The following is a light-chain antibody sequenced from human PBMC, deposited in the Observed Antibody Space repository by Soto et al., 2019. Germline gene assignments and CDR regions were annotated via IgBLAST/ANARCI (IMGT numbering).Light chain of an antibody. Sequence: EIVMTQSPGTLSLSPGERATLSCRASQSVSNNLAWYQQKPGQPPRLLIYGASTRATGIPVRFSGSGSGTEFTLTISSLQSEDFAVYYCQQYGNRPRVTFGQGTKLDIK. CDR1: QSVSNN. CDR3: QQYGNRPRVT. J-gene: IGKJ2*01. V-gene: IGKV3-15*01. CDR2: GAS.